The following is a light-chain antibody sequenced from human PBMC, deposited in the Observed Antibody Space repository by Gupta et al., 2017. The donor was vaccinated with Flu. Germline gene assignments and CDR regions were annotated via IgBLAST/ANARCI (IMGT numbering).Light chain of an antibody. CDR3: QSYDSSDIWV. CDR2: EDN. V-gene: IGLV6-57*01. Sequence: NFMLTQPHSVSESPGKTVTISCTRSSGSIATNYVQCYQQRPGSSPTTVIYEDNQRPSGVPERFSGAIDTSSNTASLIISGLKTEDEAGYYCQSYDSSDIWVFGGGTKLTVL. CDR1: SGSIATNY. J-gene: IGLJ3*02.